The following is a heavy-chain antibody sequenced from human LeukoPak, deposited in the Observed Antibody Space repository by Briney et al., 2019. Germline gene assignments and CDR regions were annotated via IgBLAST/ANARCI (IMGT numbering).Heavy chain of an antibody. CDR3: ARVQDIVVVPAAHNWFDP. J-gene: IGHJ5*02. CDR1: GFTFSDYY. D-gene: IGHD2-2*01. V-gene: IGHV3-11*01. Sequence: PGGSLRLSCAASGFTFSDYYMSWIRQAPGKGLEWVSYISSSGSTIYYADSVKGRFTIPRDNAKNSLYLQMNSLRAEDTAVYYCARVQDIVVVPAAHNWFDPWGQGTLVTVSS. CDR2: ISSSGSTI.